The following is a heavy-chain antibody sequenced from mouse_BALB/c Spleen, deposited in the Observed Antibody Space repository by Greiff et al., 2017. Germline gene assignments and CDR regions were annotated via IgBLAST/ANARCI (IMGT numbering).Heavy chain of an antibody. CDR3: ARWRSTMITRYAVDY. Sequence: EVQRVESGGGLVKPGGSLKLSCAASGFTFSSYAMSWVRQSPEKRLEWVAEISSGGSYTYYPDTVTGRFTISRDNAKNTLYLEMSSLRSEDTAMYYCARWRSTMITRYAVDYWGQGTSVTVSS. D-gene: IGHD2-4*01. CDR2: ISSGGSYT. CDR1: GFTFSSYA. J-gene: IGHJ4*01. V-gene: IGHV5-9-4*01.